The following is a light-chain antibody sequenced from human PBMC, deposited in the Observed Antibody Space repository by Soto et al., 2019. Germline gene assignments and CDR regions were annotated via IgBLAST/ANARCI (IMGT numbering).Light chain of an antibody. V-gene: IGLV2-14*01. J-gene: IGLJ2*01. CDR3: TSCTTTSAVI. CDR1: SSAIGRYNY. CDR2: EVR. Sequence: QSALSQPASVSGSPGQSITISCTGTSSAIGRYNYVSWYQQHPGMAPQLLIYEVRDRPSGGSNRFSGSKSGNTASLTISGLKAEDEADYFCTSCTTTSAVIFGGGTQLTVL.